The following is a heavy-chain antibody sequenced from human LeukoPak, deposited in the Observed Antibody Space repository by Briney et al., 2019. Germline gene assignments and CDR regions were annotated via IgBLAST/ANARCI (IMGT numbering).Heavy chain of an antibody. J-gene: IGHJ3*02. Sequence: ASVKVSCKASGYTFTDYYIHWVRQAPGQGLEWMGWINPNSGGTNYAQKFQGRVTMTRDTSISTAYMELTRLRSDDTAVYFCASASHGFSSGRYAFDIWGQGTMVTVSS. V-gene: IGHV1-2*02. CDR1: GYTFTDYY. CDR2: INPNSGGT. D-gene: IGHD6-19*01. CDR3: ASASHGFSSGRYAFDI.